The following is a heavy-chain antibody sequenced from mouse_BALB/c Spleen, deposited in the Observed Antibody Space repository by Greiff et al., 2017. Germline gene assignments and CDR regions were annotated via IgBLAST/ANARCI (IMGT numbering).Heavy chain of an antibody. CDR3: ARDSRGSSHYFDY. CDR2: IRNKANGYTT. D-gene: IGHD1-1*01. V-gene: IGHV7-3*02. J-gene: IGHJ2*01. Sequence: EVKLVESGGGLVQPGGSLRLSCATSGFTFTDYYMSWVRQPPGKALEWLGFIRNKANGYTTEYSASVKGRFTISRDNSQSILYLQMNTLRAEDSATYYCARDSRGSSHYFDYWGQGTTLTVSS. CDR1: GFTFTDYY.